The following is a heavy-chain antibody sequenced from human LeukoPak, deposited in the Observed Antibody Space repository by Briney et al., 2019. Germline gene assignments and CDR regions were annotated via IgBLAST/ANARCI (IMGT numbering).Heavy chain of an antibody. CDR3: ARGARRFRLGELTLMPLDY. Sequence: ASVKVSCKASGYTFTGYYMHWVRQAPGQGLEWMGWINPNSGGTNYAQKFQGRVTMTRDTSISTAYMELSRLRSDDTAVYYCARGARRFRLGELTLMPLDYWGQGTLVTVSS. CDR1: GYTFTGYY. J-gene: IGHJ4*02. CDR2: INPNSGGT. D-gene: IGHD3-16*02. V-gene: IGHV1-2*02.